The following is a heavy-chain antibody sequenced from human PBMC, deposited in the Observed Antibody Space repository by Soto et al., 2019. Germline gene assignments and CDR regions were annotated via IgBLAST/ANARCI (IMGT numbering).Heavy chain of an antibody. CDR2: IYYSGST. Sequence: PSETLSLTCTVSGCSISSYYWSWIRQPPGKGLEWIGYIYYSGSTNYNPSLKSRVTISVDTSKNQFSLKLSSVTAADMAVYYCARHRYSYGVYYFDYWGQGTLVTVS. J-gene: IGHJ4*02. CDR3: ARHRYSYGVYYFDY. CDR1: GCSISSYY. D-gene: IGHD5-18*01. V-gene: IGHV4-59*08.